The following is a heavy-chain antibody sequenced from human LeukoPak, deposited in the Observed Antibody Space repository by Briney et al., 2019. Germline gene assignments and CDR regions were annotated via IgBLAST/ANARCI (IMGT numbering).Heavy chain of an antibody. V-gene: IGHV4-59*08. CDR3: ARQGRGYSYGTIDY. D-gene: IGHD5-18*01. J-gene: IGHJ4*02. CDR1: GGSISSYY. Sequence: SETLSLTCTVSGGSISSYYWSWIRQPPGKGLEWIGYIYYSGSTNYNPSLKSRVTISVDTSKNQFSLKLGSVTAADTAVYYCARQGRGYSYGTIDYWGQGTLVTLSS. CDR2: IYYSGST.